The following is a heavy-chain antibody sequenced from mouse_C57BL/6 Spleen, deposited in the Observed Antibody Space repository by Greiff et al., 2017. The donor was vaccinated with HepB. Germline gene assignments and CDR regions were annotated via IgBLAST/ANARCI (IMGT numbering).Heavy chain of an antibody. CDR1: GYTFTDYE. Sequence: QVQLQQSGAELVRPGASVTLSCKASGYTFTDYEMHWVKQTPVHGLEWIGAIDPETGSTAYNQKFKGKAILTADKSSSTAYMELRSLTSEDSAVYYCTRYGNYAIYAMDYWGQGTSVTVSS. CDR3: TRYGNYAIYAMDY. CDR2: IDPETGST. D-gene: IGHD2-1*01. J-gene: IGHJ4*01. V-gene: IGHV1-15*01.